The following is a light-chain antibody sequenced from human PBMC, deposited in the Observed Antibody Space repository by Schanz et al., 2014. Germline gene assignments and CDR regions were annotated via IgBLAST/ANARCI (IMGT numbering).Light chain of an antibody. CDR3: QQRSNWPKFT. Sequence: EIVLTQSPATLSLSPGEGAALSCRASQSVNTFLAWYQQKPGQAPRLLIYGASNRATGIPARFSGSGSGTDFTLTISSLEPEDFAVYYCQQRSNWPKFTFGPGTKVDIK. J-gene: IGKJ3*01. CDR1: QSVNTF. CDR2: GAS. V-gene: IGKV3-11*01.